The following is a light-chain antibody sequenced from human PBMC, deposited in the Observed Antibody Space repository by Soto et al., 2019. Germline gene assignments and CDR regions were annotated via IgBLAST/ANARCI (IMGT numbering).Light chain of an antibody. J-gene: IGKJ1*01. V-gene: IGKV3-20*01. CDR2: GGF. Sequence: EIVLTQSPGTLSLSPGERVTLSCRASQSVSETFIAWYQQKPGQAPRLLIYGGFYSATGIPDRFSGSGSGTDFTLTITRLEPEDLAMYYCQQYVTSPWTFGHGTRLDIK. CDR1: QSVSETF. CDR3: QQYVTSPWT.